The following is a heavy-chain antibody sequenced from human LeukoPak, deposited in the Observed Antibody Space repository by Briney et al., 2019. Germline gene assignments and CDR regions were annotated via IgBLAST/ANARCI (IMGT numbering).Heavy chain of an antibody. CDR2: IIPIFGTA. D-gene: IGHD2-15*01. J-gene: IGHJ3*02. CDR1: GGTFSSYA. Sequence: SVKVSCKASGGTFSSYAISWVRQAPGQGLEWMGGIIPIFGTANYAQKLQGRVTMTTDTSTSTAYMELRSLRSDDTGVYYCARDSPWDIVVVVAATSRASFDIWGQGTMVTASS. CDR3: ARDSPWDIVVVVAATSRASFDI. V-gene: IGHV1-69*05.